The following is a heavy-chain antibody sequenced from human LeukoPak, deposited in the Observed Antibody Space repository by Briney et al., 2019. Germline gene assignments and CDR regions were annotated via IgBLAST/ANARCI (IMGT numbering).Heavy chain of an antibody. J-gene: IGHJ3*02. CDR3: VRGVRI. CDR1: GGSTSSSSYY. V-gene: IGHV4-39*01. D-gene: IGHD3-10*01. Sequence: SETLSLTCTVSGGSTSSSSYYWGWIRQPPGKGLEWIGNIYYTGSTHYNPSLKSRVTISVDTSKNQFSLKLSSVTAADTAVYHCVRGVRIWGQGTIVTVSS. CDR2: IYYTGST.